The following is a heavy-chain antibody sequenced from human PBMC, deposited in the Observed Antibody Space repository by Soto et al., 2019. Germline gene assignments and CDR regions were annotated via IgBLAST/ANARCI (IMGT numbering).Heavy chain of an antibody. V-gene: IGHV4-31*03. J-gene: IGHJ4*02. D-gene: IGHD1-7*01. CDR2: IYYSGST. CDR1: GGSISSGGYY. Sequence: QVQLQESGPGLVKPSQTLSLTCTVSGGSISSGGYYWSWIRQHPGKGLEWIGYIYYSGSTYYNPSLTSRVTISVDTSKNPCSLKLSSVTAADTAVYYCARSEVTGTTPAGAYYFDYWGQGTLVTVSS. CDR3: ARSEVTGTTPAGAYYFDY.